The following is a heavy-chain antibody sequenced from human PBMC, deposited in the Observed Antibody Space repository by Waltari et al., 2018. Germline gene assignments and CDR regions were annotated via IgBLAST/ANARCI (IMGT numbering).Heavy chain of an antibody. D-gene: IGHD6-6*01. V-gene: IGHV1-69*10. CDR2: IIPILVVA. Sequence: QVHLVQSGAELKKPGSSVKVSCKASGGTFSSYAISWVRQAPGQGLEWMGGIIPILVVANYAQRFQGRVTITADTSTNTAYMELSSLKSEDTAVYYCARGMGRPTFHYYYMDVWGKGTTVTVSS. CDR1: GGTFSSYA. CDR3: ARGMGRPTFHYYYMDV. J-gene: IGHJ6*03.